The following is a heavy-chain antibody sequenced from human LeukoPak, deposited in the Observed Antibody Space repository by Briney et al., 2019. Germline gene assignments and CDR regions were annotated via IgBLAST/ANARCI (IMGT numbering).Heavy chain of an antibody. J-gene: IGHJ4*02. Sequence: ETLSLTCTVSGGSVSSGSYYWSWVRQAPGKGLELVSTISDNGGRTYYADSVKGRFTISRDNSKSTLYLQTNSLRAEDTAVYYCARGAGYNYPYYFDYWGQGTLVTVSS. V-gene: IGHV3-23*01. CDR1: GGSVSSGSYY. D-gene: IGHD5-24*01. CDR2: ISDNGGRT. CDR3: ARGAGYNYPYYFDY.